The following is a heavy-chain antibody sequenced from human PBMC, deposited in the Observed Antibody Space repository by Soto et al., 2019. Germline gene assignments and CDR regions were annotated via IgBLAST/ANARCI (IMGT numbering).Heavy chain of an antibody. CDR2: ISGSGGST. CDR3: SKDRRSGVVVILRDY. V-gene: IGHV3-23*01. Sequence: GGSLRLSCAASGFTFSSYAMGWVRQAPGKGLEWVSAISGSGGSTYYADSVKGRFTISRDNSKNTLYLQMNSLRAEDTAVYYCSKDRRSGVVVILRDYWAQGTLVPVS. J-gene: IGHJ4*02. D-gene: IGHD3-22*01. CDR1: GFTFSSYA.